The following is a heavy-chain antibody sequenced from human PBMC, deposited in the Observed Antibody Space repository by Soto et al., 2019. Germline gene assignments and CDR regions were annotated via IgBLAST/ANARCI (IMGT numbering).Heavy chain of an antibody. CDR3: ARDGGVRGMDV. V-gene: IGHV3-33*01. Sequence: QVQLVESGGGVVQPGRSLRLSCAASGFTFSSYGMHWVRQAPGKGLEWVAVIWYDGSNKYYADSAKGRFTISRDNSKNTLYLQMNSLRAEDTAVYYCARDGGVRGMDVWGQGTTVTVSS. CDR2: IWYDGSNK. J-gene: IGHJ6*02. CDR1: GFTFSSYG. D-gene: IGHD3-16*01.